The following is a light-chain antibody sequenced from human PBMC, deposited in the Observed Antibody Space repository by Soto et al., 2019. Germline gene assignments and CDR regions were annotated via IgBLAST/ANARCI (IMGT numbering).Light chain of an antibody. J-gene: IGLJ2*01. CDR1: SGDVGGYDY. V-gene: IGLV2-14*01. Sequence: QSALTQPASVSGSLEKPITTPAPGPSGDVGGYDYVSWYQHHPGKVPKLIIYEVSKRPSGVSHRFSGSKSGNTASLTISGLQTEDEADYYCSSYTTTSALVFGGGTKVTVL. CDR2: EVS. CDR3: SSYTTTSALV.